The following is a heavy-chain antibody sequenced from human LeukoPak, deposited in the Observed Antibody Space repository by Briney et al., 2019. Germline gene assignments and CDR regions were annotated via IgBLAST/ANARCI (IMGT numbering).Heavy chain of an antibody. V-gene: IGHV1-8*01. D-gene: IGHD3-22*01. J-gene: IGHJ4*02. Sequence: GASVKVSCKASGYTFTSYDINWVRQATGQGLEWMGWMNPNSGNTGYAQKFRGRVTMTRNTSISTAYMELSSLRSEDTAVYYCARGGGYYDRSAKYFIRPPEYWGQGTLVTVSS. CDR1: GYTFTSYD. CDR3: ARGGGYYDRSAKYFIRPPEY. CDR2: MNPNSGNT.